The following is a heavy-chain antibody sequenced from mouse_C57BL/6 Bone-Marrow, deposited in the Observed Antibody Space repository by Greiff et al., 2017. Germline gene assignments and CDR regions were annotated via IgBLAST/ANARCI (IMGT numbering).Heavy chain of an antibody. D-gene: IGHD1-1*01. J-gene: IGHJ1*03. CDR3: ARDGTTVVATGYFDV. CDR2: ISDGGSYT. Sequence: EVKLVESGGGLVKPGGSLKLSCAASGFTFSSYAMSWVRQTPEKRLEWVATISDGGSYTYYPDNVKGRFTISRDNAKNNLYLQMSHLKSEDTAMYYWARDGTTVVATGYFDVWGTGTTVTVSS. CDR1: GFTFSSYA. V-gene: IGHV5-4*01.